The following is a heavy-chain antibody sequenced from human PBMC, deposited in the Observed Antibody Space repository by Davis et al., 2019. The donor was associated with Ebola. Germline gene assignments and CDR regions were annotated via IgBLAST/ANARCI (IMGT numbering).Heavy chain of an antibody. Sequence: PSETLSLTCTVSDGSISSYYWSWIRQPAGKGLEWIGRIYTSGSTNYNPSLKSRVTMSVDTSKNQFSLKLSSVTAADTAVYYCARGVTVVVVAAYWYFDLWGRGTLVTVSS. CDR1: DGSISSYY. D-gene: IGHD2-15*01. J-gene: IGHJ2*01. CDR3: ARGVTVVVVAAYWYFDL. V-gene: IGHV4-4*07. CDR2: IYTSGST.